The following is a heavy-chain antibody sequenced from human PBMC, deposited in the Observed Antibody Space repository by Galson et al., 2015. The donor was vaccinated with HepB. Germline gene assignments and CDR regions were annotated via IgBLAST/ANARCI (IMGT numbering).Heavy chain of an antibody. CDR2: ISAYNGNT. D-gene: IGHD3-3*01. CDR3: AREAWYYDFWSGPGADSSSRAFDI. V-gene: IGHV1-18*01. Sequence: SVKVSCKASGYTFTSYGISWVRQAPGQGLEWMGWISAYNGNTNYAQKLQGRVTMTTDTSTSTAYMELRSLRSDDTAVYYCAREAWYYDFWSGPGADSSSRAFDIWGQGTMVTVSS. CDR1: GYTFTSYG. J-gene: IGHJ3*02.